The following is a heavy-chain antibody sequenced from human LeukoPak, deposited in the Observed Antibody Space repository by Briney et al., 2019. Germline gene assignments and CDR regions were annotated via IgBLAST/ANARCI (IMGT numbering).Heavy chain of an antibody. CDR3: AKAASSSWPSYYYGMDV. CDR1: GFIFSSYS. Sequence: GGSLRLSCAASGFIFSSYSMSWVRQAPGKGLEWVSVITGSGGNTYYADSVKGRSTISKDNSKNTVYLQMSSLRVDDTAVYYCAKAASSSWPSYYYGMDVWGQGTTVTVSS. D-gene: IGHD6-13*01. CDR2: ITGSGGNT. V-gene: IGHV3-23*01. J-gene: IGHJ6*02.